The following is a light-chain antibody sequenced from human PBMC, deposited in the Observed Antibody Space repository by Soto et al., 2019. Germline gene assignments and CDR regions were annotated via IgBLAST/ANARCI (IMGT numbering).Light chain of an antibody. CDR3: QQYNSYPEA. Sequence: EIRMTQSPSTLSASVGDRVGMTCRDSQSISSWLAWYQQKPGKAPKLRIYKASSLESGVPSRFSGSGSGTEFTLTISSLQPDDFATYYCQQYNSYPEAFGQGTKVDIK. J-gene: IGKJ1*01. CDR2: KAS. CDR1: QSISSW. V-gene: IGKV1-5*03.